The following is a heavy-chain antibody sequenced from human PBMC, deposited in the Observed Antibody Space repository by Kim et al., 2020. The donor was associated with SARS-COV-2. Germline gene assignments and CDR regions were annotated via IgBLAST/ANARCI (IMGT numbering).Heavy chain of an antibody. CDR3: TTGAPSGGWIFDY. V-gene: IGHV3-15*01. CDR1: GFTFSRAW. Sequence: GGSLRLSCAASGFTFSRAWMSWVRQAPGKGLEWVGRIKSQRDGESRAYAAPVEGRFTISRDDSKDTLYLEMNSLRTEDTAVYYCTTGAPSGGWIFDYWGQGTLVTVSS. D-gene: IGHD2-15*01. J-gene: IGHJ4*02. CDR2: IKSQRDGESR.